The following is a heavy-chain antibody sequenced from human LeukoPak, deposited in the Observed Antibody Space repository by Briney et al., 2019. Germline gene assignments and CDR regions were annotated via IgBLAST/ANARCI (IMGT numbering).Heavy chain of an antibody. D-gene: IGHD6-19*01. CDR2: ISSSGSAI. J-gene: IGHJ4*02. CDR3: ARGGSLGF. Sequence: GGSLRLSCTASGFTLSSYEMNWVRQAPGKGLECVSKISSSGSAIYYADSVKCRFTIYRDNAKSTLYLQMNSLRAEDTAVYYCARGGSLGFWGEGTLVTVSS. CDR1: GFTLSSYE. V-gene: IGHV3-48*03.